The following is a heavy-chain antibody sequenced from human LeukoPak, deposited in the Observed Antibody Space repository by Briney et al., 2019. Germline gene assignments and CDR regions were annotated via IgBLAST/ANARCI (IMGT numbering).Heavy chain of an antibody. CDR3: VRLPLKYQVDC. CDR2: IYYSGIT. D-gene: IGHD2-2*01. CDR1: GGSIISSSYY. Sequence: SETLSLTCTVSGGSIISSSYYWGWIRQPPGKGLERIGSIYYSGITSYNPSLKSRVTISVDTSKNQFSLKLSSVTAADTAVYYCVRLPLKYQVDCWGQGTLVTVSS. V-gene: IGHV4-39*01. J-gene: IGHJ4*02.